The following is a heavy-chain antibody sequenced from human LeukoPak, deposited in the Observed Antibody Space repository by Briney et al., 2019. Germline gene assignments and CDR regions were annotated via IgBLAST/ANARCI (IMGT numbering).Heavy chain of an antibody. J-gene: IGHJ4*02. Sequence: GGSLRLSCAASGFTFNSYEMNWVRQAPGKGQEWVSNIKQDGSEKYYVDSVKGRFTLSRDNAKNSLYLQMNSLRAEDTAVYYCARGGGYDYGDYWGQGTLVTVSS. V-gene: IGHV3-7*01. CDR3: ARGGGYDYGDY. CDR1: GFTFNSYE. CDR2: IKQDGSEK. D-gene: IGHD3-16*01.